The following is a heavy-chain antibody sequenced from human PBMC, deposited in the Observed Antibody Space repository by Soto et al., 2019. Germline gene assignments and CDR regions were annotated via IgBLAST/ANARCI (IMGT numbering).Heavy chain of an antibody. CDR3: AKDGFVDSSGFGFDP. Sequence: DVQLVESGGVVVQPGGSLRLSCAASGFTFDDYTMHWVRQAPGKGLEWVSLISWDGGSTYYADSVKGRFTISRDNSKNSLYLQMNSLRTEDTALYYCAKDGFVDSSGFGFDPWGQGTLVTVSS. D-gene: IGHD3-22*01. J-gene: IGHJ5*02. CDR1: GFTFDDYT. V-gene: IGHV3-43*01. CDR2: ISWDGGST.